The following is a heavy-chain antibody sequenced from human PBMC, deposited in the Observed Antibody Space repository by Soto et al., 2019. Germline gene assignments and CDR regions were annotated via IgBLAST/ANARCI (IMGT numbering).Heavy chain of an antibody. V-gene: IGHV4-39*01. CDR1: GCTTRSSSYF. J-gene: IGHJ6*02. D-gene: IGHD6-13*01. Sequence: SPPLTHTSTVSGCTTRSSSYFWGWIRQPPGKGLEWIGSIYYSGSTYYNPSLKSRVTISVDTSKNKFSLKLSSVTAADKACYYCARRSSSGYYAGMAVWGQGRTVT. CDR2: IYYSGST. CDR3: ARRSSSGYYAGMAV.